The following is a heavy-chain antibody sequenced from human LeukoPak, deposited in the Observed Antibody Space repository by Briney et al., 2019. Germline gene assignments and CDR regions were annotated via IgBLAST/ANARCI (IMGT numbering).Heavy chain of an antibody. V-gene: IGHV4-34*01. Sequence: PSETLSLTCAVYGGSFSGYYWSWIRQPPGKGLEWIGEINHSGSTNYNPSLKSRVTISVDTSKNQFSLKLSSVTAADTAVYYCARDGEYYDFWSGYYGKRTFDYWGQGTLVTVSS. CDR2: INHSGST. D-gene: IGHD3-3*01. CDR3: ARDGEYYDFWSGYYGKRTFDY. CDR1: GGSFSGYY. J-gene: IGHJ4*02.